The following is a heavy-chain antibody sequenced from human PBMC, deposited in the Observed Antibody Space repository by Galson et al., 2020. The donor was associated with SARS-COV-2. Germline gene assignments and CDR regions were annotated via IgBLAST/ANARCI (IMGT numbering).Heavy chain of an antibody. CDR3: ATAGTVVPAAIFYYYYGMDV. J-gene: IGHJ6*02. CDR2: FDPEDGET. Sequence: ASVKVSCKVSGYTLTELSMHWVRQAPGKGLEWMGGFDPEDGETIYAQKFQGRVTMTEDTYTDTAYMALSSLRSEDTAVYYCATAGTVVPAAIFYYYYGMDVWGQGTTVTVSS. V-gene: IGHV1-24*01. CDR1: GYTLTELS. D-gene: IGHD2-2*02.